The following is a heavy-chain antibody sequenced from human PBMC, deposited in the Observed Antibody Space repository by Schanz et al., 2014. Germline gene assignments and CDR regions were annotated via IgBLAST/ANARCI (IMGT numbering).Heavy chain of an antibody. J-gene: IGHJ6*02. CDR2: IISILGIP. V-gene: IGHV1-69*08. D-gene: IGHD5-12*01. CDR1: GGTFSSDT. Sequence: QVQLVQSGAEVKKPGSSMKVSCKASGGTFSSDTISWVRQAPGQGLEWMGRIISILGIPNYAQKFQGRVTITRDTSASTAYMELTSLRSEDTAVYFCARDLTVDTGYVVHYYYYGMDVWGQGTTVTVSS. CDR3: ARDLTVDTGYVVHYYYYGMDV.